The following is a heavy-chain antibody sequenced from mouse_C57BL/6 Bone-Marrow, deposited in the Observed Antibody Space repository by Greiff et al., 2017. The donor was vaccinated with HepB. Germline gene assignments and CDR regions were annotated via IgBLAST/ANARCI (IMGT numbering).Heavy chain of an antibody. D-gene: IGHD2-2*01. V-gene: IGHV5-2*01. CDR3: ARGGNGFPFAY. Sequence: EVQLVESGGGLVQPGESLKLSCESTEYEFPSHDMSWVRKTPEKRLELVAAINSDGGSTYYPATMERRFIISRDNTKKTLYPQMSSLRSETTALYYCARGGNGFPFAYWGQGTLVTVSA. CDR2: INSDGGST. CDR1: EYEFPSHD. J-gene: IGHJ3*01.